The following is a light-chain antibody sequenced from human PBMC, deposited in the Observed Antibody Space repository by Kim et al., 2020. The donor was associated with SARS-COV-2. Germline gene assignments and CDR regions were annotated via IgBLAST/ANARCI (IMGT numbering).Light chain of an antibody. CDR3: CSYAGSSTFHVV. CDR2: EVS. CDR1: SSDVGSYNL. V-gene: IGLV2-23*02. J-gene: IGLJ2*01. Sequence: SITISCPGTSSDVGSYNLVSWYQQHPGKAPKLMIYEVSKRPSGVSNRFSGSKSGNTASLTISGLQAEDEADYYCCSYAGSSTFHVVFGGGTQLTVL.